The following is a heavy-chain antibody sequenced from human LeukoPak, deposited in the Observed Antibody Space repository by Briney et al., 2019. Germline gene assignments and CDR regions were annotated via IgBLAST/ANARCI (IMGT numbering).Heavy chain of an antibody. Sequence: GGSLRLSCAAPGFTFSSYSMNWVRQAPGKGLDWVSSVSSSSSYIYYADSVKGRFTISRDNAKNSLYLQMNSLRAEDTAVYYCARRSSGYYYFFDYWGQGTLVTVSS. V-gene: IGHV3-21*01. CDR2: VSSSSSYI. CDR1: GFTFSSYS. CDR3: ARRSSGYYYFFDY. D-gene: IGHD3-22*01. J-gene: IGHJ4*02.